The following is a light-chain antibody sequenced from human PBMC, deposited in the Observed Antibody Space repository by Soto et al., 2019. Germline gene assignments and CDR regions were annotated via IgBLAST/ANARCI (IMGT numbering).Light chain of an antibody. V-gene: IGKV3-15*01. J-gene: IGKJ4*01. CDR1: QIVNSN. Sequence: EIVMTQSPATLSVSPGERATISCRASQIVNSNLAWYRQKPGQAPRLLISDASTMDTGVPPRFSGSGSGTEFIPPTSSIQPEDCVIYYCQQYNIWAPRTFGGGTKVEIK. CDR2: DAS. CDR3: QQYNIWAPRT.